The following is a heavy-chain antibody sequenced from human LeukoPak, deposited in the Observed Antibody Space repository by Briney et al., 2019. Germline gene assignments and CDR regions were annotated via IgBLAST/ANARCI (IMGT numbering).Heavy chain of an antibody. D-gene: IGHD6-6*01. J-gene: IGHJ5*02. Sequence: SETLSLTCTASGGSISSYYWSWIRQPPGKGLEWIGYIHHSGSTNYNPSLKSRVTISVDTPKNQLSLKLNSVAAVDTAVYYCAGGSSSLNWFDPWGQGTPVTVSS. CDR3: AGGSSSLNWFDP. CDR1: GGSISSYY. CDR2: IHHSGST. V-gene: IGHV4-59*01.